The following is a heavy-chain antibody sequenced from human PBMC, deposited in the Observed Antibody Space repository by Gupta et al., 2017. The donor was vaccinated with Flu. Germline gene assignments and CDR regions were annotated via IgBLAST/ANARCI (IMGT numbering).Heavy chain of an antibody. Sequence: EVHLSESGGGLVQPGRSLRLSCADSGVTFMAYAMSWVRQAPGKGLEWVSGISNSGGSAFYADSVKGRFTISRDNTKNTVYLQMNSLRAEDTAVYYCAKDDTITLVRGVFDYWGQGTLVTVSS. CDR1: GVTFMAYA. CDR3: AKDDTITLVRGVFDY. J-gene: IGHJ4*02. V-gene: IGHV3-23*01. D-gene: IGHD3-10*01. CDR2: ISNSGGSA.